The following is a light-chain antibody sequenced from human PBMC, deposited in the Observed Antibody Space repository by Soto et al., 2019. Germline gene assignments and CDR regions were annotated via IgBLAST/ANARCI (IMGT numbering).Light chain of an antibody. CDR3: ASYAGSNNSV. CDR2: AVS. V-gene: IGLV2-8*01. CDR1: SSDVGGYNH. J-gene: IGLJ1*01. Sequence: QSALTQPPSASGSPGQSVTISCTGTSSDVGGYNHVSWYQQNPGKAPKLMIYAVSKRPSGVPDRFSGSKSGNTASLTRAGLQAEDEADYYCASYAGSNNSVFGTGTKLTVL.